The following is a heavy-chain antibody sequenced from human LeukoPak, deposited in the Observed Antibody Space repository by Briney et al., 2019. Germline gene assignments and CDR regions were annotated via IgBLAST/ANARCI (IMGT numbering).Heavy chain of an antibody. V-gene: IGHV3-20*04. Sequence: GGSLRLSCSAPGFTFDDYGMSWVRQVPGKGLEWVSGINWNGDSTSHADSVKGRFTISRDNAKNSLHLQMNSLRAEDTAFYYCARVVGGNYYGGLDYWGQGALVTVSS. CDR2: INWNGDST. D-gene: IGHD1-26*01. CDR1: GFTFDDYG. J-gene: IGHJ4*02. CDR3: ARVVGGNYYGGLDY.